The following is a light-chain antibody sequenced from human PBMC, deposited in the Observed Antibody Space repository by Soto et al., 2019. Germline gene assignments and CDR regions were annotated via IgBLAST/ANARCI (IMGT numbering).Light chain of an antibody. Sequence: DVQMTQSPSSLSASVGDRVTMTCLASKGIAPYLAWFQQKPGKVPKLLIYAASTLRSGVPSRFSGSGSETDFTLTISSLPPEDVATYYCQKYNSAPLTFGGGTKVEIK. J-gene: IGKJ4*01. V-gene: IGKV1-27*01. CDR2: AAS. CDR3: QKYNSAPLT. CDR1: KGIAPY.